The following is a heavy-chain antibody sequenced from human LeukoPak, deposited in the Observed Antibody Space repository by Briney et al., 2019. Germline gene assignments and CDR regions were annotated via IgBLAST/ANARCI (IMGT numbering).Heavy chain of an antibody. D-gene: IGHD3-10*01. J-gene: IGHJ4*02. CDR3: ARGSNRYYGSGSYYKY. Sequence: ASVKVSCKASGYTFTSYDINWVRQATGQGLEWMGWTNPNSGNTGYAQKFQGRVTMTRNTSISTAYMELSSLRSEDTAVYYCARGSNRYYGSGSYYKYWGQGTLATVSS. V-gene: IGHV1-8*01. CDR2: TNPNSGNT. CDR1: GYTFTSYD.